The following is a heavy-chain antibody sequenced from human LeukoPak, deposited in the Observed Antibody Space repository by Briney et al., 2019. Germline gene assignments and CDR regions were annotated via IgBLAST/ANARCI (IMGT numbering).Heavy chain of an antibody. Sequence: GGSLRLSCAASGFTFSSYAMSWVRQAPGKGLEWVSAISTGGGSTFYADSVKGRFTISRDNSKNTLHLQMNSLRAEDTAVYYCAKDMSGHDRPIDYWGQGTLVTVSS. J-gene: IGHJ4*02. CDR3: AKDMSGHDRPIDY. D-gene: IGHD5-12*01. CDR2: ISTGGGST. V-gene: IGHV3-23*01. CDR1: GFTFSSYA.